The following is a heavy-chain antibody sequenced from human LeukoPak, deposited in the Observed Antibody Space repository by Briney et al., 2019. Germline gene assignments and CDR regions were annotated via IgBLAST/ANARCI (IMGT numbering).Heavy chain of an antibody. CDR3: ARAGGASDSSGWYVLDY. D-gene: IGHD6-19*01. J-gene: IGHJ4*02. CDR2: INPNSGGT. Sequence: ASVTVSCKASGYTFTGYYIHWVRQAPGQGLEWMGWINPNSGGTNYAQMFQGWVTMTRDTSISTAYMELSRLRSDDTAVYYCARAGGASDSSGWYVLDYWGQGTLVTVSS. V-gene: IGHV1-2*04. CDR1: GYTFTGYY.